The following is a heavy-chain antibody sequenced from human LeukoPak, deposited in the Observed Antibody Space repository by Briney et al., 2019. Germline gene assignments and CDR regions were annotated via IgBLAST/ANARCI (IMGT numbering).Heavy chain of an antibody. V-gene: IGHV4-34*01. CDR2: INHSGST. CDR1: GGSFSGYY. J-gene: IGHJ1*01. Sequence: SETLSLTCAVYGGSFSGYYWSWIRQPPGKGLEWIGEINHSGSTNYNPSLKSRVTMSVDTSKNQFSLKLSSVTAADTAVYYCANFWSSIAAAGLPRIGYFQHWGQGTLVTVSS. CDR3: ANFWSSIAAAGLPRIGYFQH. D-gene: IGHD6-13*01.